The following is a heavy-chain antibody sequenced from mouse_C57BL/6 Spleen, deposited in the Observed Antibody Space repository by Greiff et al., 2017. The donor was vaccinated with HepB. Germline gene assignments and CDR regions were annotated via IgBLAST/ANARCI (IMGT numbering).Heavy chain of an antibody. CDR1: GYTFTSYW. J-gene: IGHJ3*01. CDR2: IDPSDSET. V-gene: IGHV1-52*01. CDR3: ARTPRGKWAWFAY. D-gene: IGHD1-3*01. Sequence: QVQLQQPGAELVRPGSSVKLSCKASGYTFTSYWMHWVKQRPIQGLEWIGNIDPSDSETHYNKKFKDKATLTVDKSSSTAYMPLSSLTSEDSAVYYCARTPRGKWAWFAYWGQGTLVTVSA.